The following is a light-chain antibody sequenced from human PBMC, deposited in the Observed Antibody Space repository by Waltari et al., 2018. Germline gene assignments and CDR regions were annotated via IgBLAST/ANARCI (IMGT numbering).Light chain of an antibody. V-gene: IGLV3-19*01. CDR2: GKN. J-gene: IGLJ2*01. Sequence: CQGDSLRSYYASWYQQKPGQAPVLVIYGKNNRPSGIPDRFSGSSSGNTASLTITGAQAEDEADYYCNSRDSSGNHRVVFGGGTKLTVL. CDR3: NSRDSSGNHRVV. CDR1: SLRSYY.